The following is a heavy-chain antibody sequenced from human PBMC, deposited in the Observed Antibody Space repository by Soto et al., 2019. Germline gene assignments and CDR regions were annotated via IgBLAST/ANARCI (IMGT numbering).Heavy chain of an antibody. D-gene: IGHD4-17*01. Sequence: GGSLRLSCAASGFTFSSYGMHWVRQAPGKGLEWVAVIWYDGSNKYYADSVKGRFTISRDNSKNTLYLQMNSLRAEDTAVYYCARDLATVTTYSYYMDVWGKGTTVTVSS. J-gene: IGHJ6*03. CDR1: GFTFSSYG. CDR2: IWYDGSNK. CDR3: ARDLATVTTYSYYMDV. V-gene: IGHV3-33*01.